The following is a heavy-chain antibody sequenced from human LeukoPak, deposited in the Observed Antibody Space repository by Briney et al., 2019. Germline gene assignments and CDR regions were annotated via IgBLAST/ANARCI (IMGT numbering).Heavy chain of an antibody. CDR1: GFTFSNYA. J-gene: IGHJ4*02. CDR2: ITGSGGDA. V-gene: IGHV3-23*01. Sequence: GGSLRLSCAASGFTFSNYAMNWVRQAPGKGLEWVSSITGSGGDAYYADSVKGRFTISRDNSKNTLDLQMNSLRAEDTAVYYCAKGLKGCSGSSCYYFFDFWGQGALITVSS. D-gene: IGHD2-15*01. CDR3: AKGLKGCSGSSCYYFFDF.